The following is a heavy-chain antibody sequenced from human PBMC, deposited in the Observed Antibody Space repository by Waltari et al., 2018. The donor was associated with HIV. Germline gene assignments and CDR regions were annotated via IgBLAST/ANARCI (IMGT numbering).Heavy chain of an antibody. CDR3: TTDFGGYYYDSSGPV. D-gene: IGHD3-22*01. Sequence: EVQLVESGGGLVKPGGSLRLSCAASGFTFSNAWMSWVRQAPGKGLEWVGRIKSKTDGGTTDYAAPVKGRFTISRDDSKNTLYLQMNSLKTEDTAVYYCTTDFGGYYYDSSGPVGGQGTLVTVSS. J-gene: IGHJ4*02. CDR2: IKSKTDGGTT. V-gene: IGHV3-15*01. CDR1: GFTFSNAW.